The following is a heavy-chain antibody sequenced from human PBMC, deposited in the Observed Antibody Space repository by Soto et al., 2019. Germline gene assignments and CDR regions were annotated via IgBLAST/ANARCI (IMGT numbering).Heavy chain of an antibody. D-gene: IGHD3-3*01. V-gene: IGHV3-21*01. CDR1: GFTFSSYS. J-gene: IGHJ4*02. CDR2: ISSSSSYI. CDR3: ARDKTDYDFWVSVVTYYFDY. Sequence: GGSLRLSCAASGFTFSSYSMNWVRQAPGKGLEWVSSISSSSSYIYYADSVKGRFTISRDNAKNSLYLQMNSLRAEDTAVYYCARDKTDYDFWVSVVTYYFDYWGQGTLVTVSS.